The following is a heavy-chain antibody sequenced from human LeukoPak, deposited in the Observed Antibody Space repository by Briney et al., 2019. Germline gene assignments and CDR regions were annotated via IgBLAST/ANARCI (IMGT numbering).Heavy chain of an antibody. CDR3: ARAQSGMDV. Sequence: KASETLSLTCAVYGGSFSGYYWSWIRQPPGKGLEWIGYIYYSGSTNYNPSLKSRVTISVDTSKNQFSLKLSSVTAADTAVYYCARAQSGMDVWGQGTTVTVSS. J-gene: IGHJ6*02. CDR1: GGSFSGYY. V-gene: IGHV4-59*01. CDR2: IYYSGST.